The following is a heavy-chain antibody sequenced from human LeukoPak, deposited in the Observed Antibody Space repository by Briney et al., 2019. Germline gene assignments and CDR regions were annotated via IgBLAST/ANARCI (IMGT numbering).Heavy chain of an antibody. V-gene: IGHV4-4*07. Sequence: SETLSLTCTVSGGSISSYYWSWIRQPARKGLEWIGRIYTSGSTNYNPSLKSRVTMSVDTSKNQFSLKLSSVTAADTAVYYCARDNPGIVVVPAAVWGQGTLVTVSS. D-gene: IGHD2-2*01. CDR1: GGSISSYY. CDR2: IYTSGST. J-gene: IGHJ4*02. CDR3: ARDNPGIVVVPAAV.